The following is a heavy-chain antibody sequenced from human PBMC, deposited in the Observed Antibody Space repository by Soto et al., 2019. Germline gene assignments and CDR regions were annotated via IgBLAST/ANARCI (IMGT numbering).Heavy chain of an antibody. CDR2: ISYTGSA. CDR3: ARVVFRRGNYSGRKNYGMDV. J-gene: IGHJ6*02. Sequence: SETLSLTFSVSGGSVSSDSYYWSWIRQPPGKELVWLCYISYTGSATYNPSLESRVNIPLDTSENTSSLKLISVCAAHTAVYYCARVVFRRGNYSGRKNYGMDVWGQGTTVTVSS. V-gene: IGHV4-61*01. CDR1: GGSVSSDSYY. D-gene: IGHD3-3*01.